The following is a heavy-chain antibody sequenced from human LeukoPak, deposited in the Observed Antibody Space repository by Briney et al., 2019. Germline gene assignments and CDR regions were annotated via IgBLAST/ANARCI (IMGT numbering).Heavy chain of an antibody. J-gene: IGHJ5*02. CDR1: GGSISSSSYY. CDR2: IYYSGST. CDR3: ARSYYDYVWGSYRSPGWFDP. V-gene: IGHV4-39*01. D-gene: IGHD3-16*02. Sequence: SETLSLTCTVSGGSISSSSYYWGWIRQPPGKGLEWIGSIYYSGSTYYNPSLKSRVTTSVDTSKNQYSLKLSSVTAADTAVYYCARSYYDYVWGSYRSPGWFDPWGQGTLVTVSS.